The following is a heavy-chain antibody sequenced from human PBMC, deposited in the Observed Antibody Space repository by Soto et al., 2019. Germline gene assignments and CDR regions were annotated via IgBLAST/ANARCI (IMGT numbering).Heavy chain of an antibody. CDR3: ARLKVVVAATIDDYFDY. Sequence: ASVKVSCKASGGTFSSYAISWVRQAPGQGLEWMGGIIPIFGTANYAQKFQGRVTITADESTSTAYMELSSLRSEDTAVYYCARLKVVVAATIDDYFDYWGQGTLVTVSS. D-gene: IGHD2-15*01. V-gene: IGHV1-69*13. CDR1: GGTFSSYA. CDR2: IIPIFGTA. J-gene: IGHJ4*02.